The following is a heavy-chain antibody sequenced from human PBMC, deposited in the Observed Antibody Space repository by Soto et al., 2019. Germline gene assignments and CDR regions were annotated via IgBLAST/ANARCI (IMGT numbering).Heavy chain of an antibody. V-gene: IGHV5-51*01. D-gene: IGHD4-4*01. J-gene: IGHJ4*02. CDR1: GYGFAGYW. Sequence: PGESLKISCQGSGYGFAGYWIGWIRQMPGKGLEWMGIISPADSDTRFSPSFQGQVIISVDKSINTAYLQWSSLKASDTAIYYCARVSGPSLTTHYFDYWGQGTLVTVSS. CDR3: ARVSGPSLTTHYFDY. CDR2: ISPADSDT.